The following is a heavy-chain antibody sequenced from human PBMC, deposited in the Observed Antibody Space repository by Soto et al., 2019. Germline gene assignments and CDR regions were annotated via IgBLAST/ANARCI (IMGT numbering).Heavy chain of an antibody. Sequence: QVQLVESGGGVVQPGRSLRLSCAASGFTFSIHAMHWVRQAPGKGLEWVAVISYDGNNIVYADSVKGRFTISRDNSENTLSLQMNRLREEDTGVYYCARRDSYGGPNKCGMDVWGQGTTVTV. CDR2: ISYDGNNI. CDR1: GFTFSIHA. CDR3: ARRDSYGGPNKCGMDV. V-gene: IGHV3-30-3*01. J-gene: IGHJ6*02. D-gene: IGHD5-18*01.